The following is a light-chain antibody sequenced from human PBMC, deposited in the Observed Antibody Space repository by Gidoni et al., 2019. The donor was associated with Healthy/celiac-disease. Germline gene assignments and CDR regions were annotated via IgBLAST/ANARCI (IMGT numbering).Light chain of an antibody. CDR2: GAS. J-gene: IGKJ1*01. CDR3: QQYNNWSPGWT. V-gene: IGKV3-15*01. CDR1: QSVSSN. Sequence: EIVMTQSPATLSVSPGERAPLSCRASQSVSSNLAWYQQKPGQAPRLHIYGASTRATGIPARLSGSGSGTEFTLTISSLQSEDCAVYDCQQYNNWSPGWTFGQGTKVEIK.